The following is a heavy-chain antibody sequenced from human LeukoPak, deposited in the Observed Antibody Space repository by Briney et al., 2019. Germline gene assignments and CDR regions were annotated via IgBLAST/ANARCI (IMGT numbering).Heavy chain of an antibody. CDR2: INPNSGGT. CDR3: ARARTYYDSSGEYFDY. D-gene: IGHD3-22*01. CDR1: GYTFTGYY. Sequence: ASVEVSCKASGYTFTGYYMHWVRQAPGQGLEWMGRINPNSGGTYYAQKFQGRVTMTRDTSISTAYMELSRLRSDDTAVYYCARARTYYDSSGEYFDYWGQGTLVTVSS. J-gene: IGHJ4*02. V-gene: IGHV1-2*06.